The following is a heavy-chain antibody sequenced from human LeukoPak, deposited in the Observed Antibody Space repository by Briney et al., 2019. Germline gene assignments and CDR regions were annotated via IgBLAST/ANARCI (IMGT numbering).Heavy chain of an antibody. CDR1: GFTFSSYG. J-gene: IGHJ6*02. V-gene: IGHV3-33*01. Sequence: GGSLRLSCAASGFTFSSYGMHWVRQAPDKGLEWVADIWFDGKNEHFADSVKGRFTISRDNSKNTMYLQINSLRAEDTAVYYCARDRHCANGVCHSPPGMDVWGQGTTVTVSS. CDR2: IWFDGKNE. CDR3: ARDRHCANGVCHSPPGMDV. D-gene: IGHD2-8*01.